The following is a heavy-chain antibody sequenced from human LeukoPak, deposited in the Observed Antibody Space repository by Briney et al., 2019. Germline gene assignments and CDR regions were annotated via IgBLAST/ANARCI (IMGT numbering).Heavy chain of an antibody. CDR2: SSSRGDST. J-gene: IGHJ4*02. CDR3: VKGPRPDITVAHTVEN. V-gene: IGHV3-23*01. Sequence: GGSLGLSCAASGFILSNYAMSWVRQVPGRGLEWVSPSSSRGDSTYVADSVKGRLTITRHNSKNSLYLQMNTVRAEDTAVYYCVKGPRPDITVAHTVENWGQGTLVTVSS. CDR1: GFILSNYA. D-gene: IGHD6-19*01.